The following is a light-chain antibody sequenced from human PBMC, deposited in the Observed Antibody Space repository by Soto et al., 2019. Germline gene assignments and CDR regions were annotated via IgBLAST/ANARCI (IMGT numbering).Light chain of an antibody. J-gene: IGKJ1*01. CDR1: QSISSW. Sequence: DIQMTQSPSTLSASVGDRVTITCRASQSISSWWAWYQQKPGKAPKLLIYKASSLESGVPSRFSGSGSGTEFTLTISSLQPDDFATYYCQQYNSYSMWTFGQGTKVEIK. V-gene: IGKV1-5*03. CDR2: KAS. CDR3: QQYNSYSMWT.